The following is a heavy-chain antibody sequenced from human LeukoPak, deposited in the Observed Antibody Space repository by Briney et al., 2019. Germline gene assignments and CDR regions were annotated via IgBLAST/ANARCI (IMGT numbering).Heavy chain of an antibody. CDR2: IIPKNGDT. V-gene: IGHV1-2*02. D-gene: IGHD3-10*01. Sequence: ASVKVSCKASGYTFGVYYIHWLRQAPGQGLEWMGWIIPKNGDTNYAQKFRDRVTMTRDTSISTAYMEINSLTSDDTAVYYCARGVLLQGRGAFDIWGQGAMVTVSS. CDR1: GYTFGVYY. J-gene: IGHJ3*02. CDR3: ARGVLLQGRGAFDI.